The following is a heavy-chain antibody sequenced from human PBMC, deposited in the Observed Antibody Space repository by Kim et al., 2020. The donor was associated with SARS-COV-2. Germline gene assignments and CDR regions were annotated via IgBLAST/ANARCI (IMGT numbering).Heavy chain of an antibody. V-gene: IGHV3-23*01. CDR1: GFTFDSYA. J-gene: IGHJ6*01. CDR2: ISGGGVNK. D-gene: IGHD2-21*01. Sequence: GGSLRLSCVASGFTFDSYAMSWVRQAPGKGLEWISVISGGGVNKFHADSVRGRFTISRDNSKNTLYLQMNSLRDEDTALYYCANMVIMDAYNYYYYYGM. CDR3: ANMVIMDAYNYYYYYGM.